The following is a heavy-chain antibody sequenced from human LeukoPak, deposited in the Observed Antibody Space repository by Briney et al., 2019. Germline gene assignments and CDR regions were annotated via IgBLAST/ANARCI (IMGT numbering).Heavy chain of an antibody. CDR3: ARGTAWELLENNWFDP. CDR1: GLIFRTYS. V-gene: IGHV3-7*05. CDR2: IKQDGTEK. D-gene: IGHD1-26*01. J-gene: IGHJ5*02. Sequence: GGSLRLSCAASGLIFRTYSMNWVRQAPGKGLEWVANIKQDGTEKYYVDSVKGRFTISRDNAKNSLYLQMNSLRAEDTAVYYCARGTAWELLENNWFDPWGQGTLVTVSS.